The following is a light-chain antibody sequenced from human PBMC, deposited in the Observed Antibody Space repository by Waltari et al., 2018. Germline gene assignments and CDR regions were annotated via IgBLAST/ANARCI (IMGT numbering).Light chain of an antibody. Sequence: EIVLTQSPGTLSLSPGERATLPCRASQSISKYLAWYQQKPGQAPRLLIYHASSRAASIPDRFSGSGSGTDFSLTISRLEPEDFAVYYCQHYESLPVTFGQGTKVEIK. CDR1: QSISKY. V-gene: IGKV3-20*01. J-gene: IGKJ1*01. CDR2: HAS. CDR3: QHYESLPVT.